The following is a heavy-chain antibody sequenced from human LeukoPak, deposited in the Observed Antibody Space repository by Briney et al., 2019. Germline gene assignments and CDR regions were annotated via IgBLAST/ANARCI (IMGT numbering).Heavy chain of an antibody. D-gene: IGHD3-22*01. V-gene: IGHV3-23*01. CDR2: IGLSGGGT. CDR3: ARVRDSSGYPAASSY. J-gene: IGHJ4*02. CDR1: GFTFRNYA. Sequence: GGSLRLSCAASGFTFRNYAMNWVRQAPGRGLEWVSSIGLSGGGTYYADSVEGRFTISRDNSKNTLYLQMDSLRAEDTAVYYCARVRDSSGYPAASSYWGQGTLVTVSS.